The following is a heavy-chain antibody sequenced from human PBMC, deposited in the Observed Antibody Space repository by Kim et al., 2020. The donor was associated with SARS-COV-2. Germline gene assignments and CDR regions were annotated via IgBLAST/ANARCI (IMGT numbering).Heavy chain of an antibody. V-gene: IGHV3-21*01. CDR3: ARDSSGVTIFGVVIEQMRPSYGMDV. CDR2: ISSSSSYI. Sequence: GGSLRLSCAASGFTFSSYSMNWVRQAPGKGLEWVSSISSSSSYIYYADSVKGRFTISRDNAKNSLYLQMNSLRAEDTAVYYCARDSSGVTIFGVVIEQMRPSYGMDVWGQGTTVTVSS. J-gene: IGHJ6*02. CDR1: GFTFSSYS. D-gene: IGHD3-3*01.